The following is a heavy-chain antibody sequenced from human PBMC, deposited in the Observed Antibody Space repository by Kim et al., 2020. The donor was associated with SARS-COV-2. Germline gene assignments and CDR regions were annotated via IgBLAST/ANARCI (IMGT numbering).Heavy chain of an antibody. V-gene: IGHV3-11*04. CDR2: ISSSGSTI. CDR3: ARDRGSSSWYYYGMDV. J-gene: IGHJ6*02. Sequence: GGSLRRSCAASGFTFSDYYMSWIRQAPGKGLEWVSYISSSGSTIYYADSVKGRFTISRDNAKNSLYLQMNSLRAEDTAVYYCARDRGSSSWYYYGMDVWGQGTTVTVSS. D-gene: IGHD6-13*01. CDR1: GFTFSDYY.